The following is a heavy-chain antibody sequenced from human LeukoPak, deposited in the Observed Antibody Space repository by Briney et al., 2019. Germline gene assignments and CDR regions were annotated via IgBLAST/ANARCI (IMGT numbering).Heavy chain of an antibody. CDR1: GGSFSGYY. D-gene: IGHD3-22*01. CDR3: ARGRDYYDSSGYYYPRHYYYYYMDV. V-gene: IGHV4-34*01. Sequence: KASETLSLTCAVYGGSFSGYYWSWIRQPPGKGLEWIGKINHSGSTHYNPSLKSRVTISVDTSKNQFSLKLSSVTAADTAVYYCARGRDYYDSSGYYYPRHYYYYYMDVWGKGTTVTVSS. J-gene: IGHJ6*03. CDR2: INHSGST.